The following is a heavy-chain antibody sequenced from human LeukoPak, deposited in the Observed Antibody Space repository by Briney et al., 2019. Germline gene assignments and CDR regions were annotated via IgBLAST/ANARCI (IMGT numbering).Heavy chain of an antibody. CDR3: ARPDPHSNGRLGALDI. CDR1: GYRFTNYW. Sequence: GESLKISCKISGYRFTNYWIAWVRQMPGKGLECMGIIYPGDSDTRYSPSFQGQVTISVDKSISTAYLQWSSLKASDTAMYFCARPDPHSNGRLGALDIWGQGTMVTVSS. V-gene: IGHV5-51*01. J-gene: IGHJ3*02. D-gene: IGHD2-8*01. CDR2: IYPGDSDT.